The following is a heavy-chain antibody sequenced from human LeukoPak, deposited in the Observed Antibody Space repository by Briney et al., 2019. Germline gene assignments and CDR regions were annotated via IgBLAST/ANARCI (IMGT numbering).Heavy chain of an antibody. CDR1: GGSFSGYY. J-gene: IGHJ4*02. Sequence: TPSEALSLTCAVYGGSFSGYYWSWIRQPPGKGLEWIGEISHSGSTNYNPSLKSRVTISVDTSKNQFSLKLSSVTAADTAVYYCARGRRNYYDSTDLRYWGQGTLVTVSS. CDR3: ARGRRNYYDSTDLRY. CDR2: ISHSGST. V-gene: IGHV4-34*01. D-gene: IGHD3-22*01.